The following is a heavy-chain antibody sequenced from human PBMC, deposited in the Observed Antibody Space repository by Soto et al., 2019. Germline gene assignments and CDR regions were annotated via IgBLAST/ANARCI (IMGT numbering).Heavy chain of an antibody. D-gene: IGHD5-12*01. Sequence: AGGSLRLSCAASGFTFSSYGMHWVRQAPGKGLEWVAVIWYDGSNKYYADSVKGRFTISRDNSKNTLYLQMNSLRAEDTAVYYCAREVDGSGYFNVLRAERYYFDYWGQGTLVTVSS. J-gene: IGHJ4*02. V-gene: IGHV3-33*01. CDR2: IWYDGSNK. CDR3: AREVDGSGYFNVLRAERYYFDY. CDR1: GFTFSSYG.